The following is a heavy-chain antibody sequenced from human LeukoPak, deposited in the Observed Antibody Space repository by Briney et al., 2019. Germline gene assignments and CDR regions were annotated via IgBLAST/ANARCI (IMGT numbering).Heavy chain of an antibody. V-gene: IGHV3-23*01. CDR2: ISGSGGST. CDR3: AKDQKSIAATGYDY. Sequence: PGGSLRLSCAASGFTFANYAMSWVRQGPGKGLEWVSTISGSGGSTYYADSVKGRFTISRDNSKNTLFLQMNSLRADDTAVHFCAKDQKSIAATGYDYWGQGTLVTVSS. CDR1: GFTFANYA. J-gene: IGHJ4*02. D-gene: IGHD6-13*01.